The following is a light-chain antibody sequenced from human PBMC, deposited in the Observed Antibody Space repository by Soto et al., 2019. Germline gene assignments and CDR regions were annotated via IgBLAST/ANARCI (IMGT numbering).Light chain of an antibody. V-gene: IGLV2-14*01. CDR2: EVT. Sequence: QSVLTQPASVSGSPGQSIAISCTGTSSDVGGYDYVSWYQQQPDKAPKLMIYEVTQRPSGVSNRFSGSKSGNTASLTISVLQAEDEADYYCSSLTSGSTRVFGTGTKLTVL. J-gene: IGLJ1*01. CDR3: SSLTSGSTRV. CDR1: SSDVGGYDY.